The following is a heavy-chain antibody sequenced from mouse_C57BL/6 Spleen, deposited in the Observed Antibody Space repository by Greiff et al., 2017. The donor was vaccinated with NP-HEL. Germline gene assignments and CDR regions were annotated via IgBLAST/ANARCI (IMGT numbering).Heavy chain of an antibody. D-gene: IGHD2-3*01. Sequence: QVQLQQSDAELVKPGASVKISCKVSGYTFTDHTIHWMKQRPEQGLEWIGYIYPRDGSTKYNEKFKGKATLTADKSSSKAYMQLNSLTSEDSAVYFCAREEIYDGLRGYFDVWGTGTTVTVSS. CDR1: GYTFTDHT. V-gene: IGHV1-78*01. CDR2: IYPRDGST. J-gene: IGHJ1*03. CDR3: AREEIYDGLRGYFDV.